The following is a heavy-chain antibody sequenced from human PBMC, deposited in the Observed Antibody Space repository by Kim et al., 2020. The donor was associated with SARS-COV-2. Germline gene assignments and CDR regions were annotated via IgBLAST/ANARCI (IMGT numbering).Heavy chain of an antibody. V-gene: IGHV3-7*01. CDR3: ARDFDT. CDR1: GFTFRAYC. J-gene: IGHJ3*02. Sequence: GGSLRLSCAASGFTFRAYCIYWVRQAPGKGLECVANIKEDGSDKYYVDSVKGRFTISRDNAKTYLYLQMNSLRANDTAVYYCARDFDTWGQGTVVTVSS. CDR2: IKEDGSDK.